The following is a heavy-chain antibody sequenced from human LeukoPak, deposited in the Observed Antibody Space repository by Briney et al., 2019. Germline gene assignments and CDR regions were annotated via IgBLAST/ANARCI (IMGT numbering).Heavy chain of an antibody. CDR3: ARTVAATYGNWFDP. V-gene: IGHV3-21*01. CDR1: GFTFSSYS. D-gene: IGHD2-15*01. J-gene: IGHJ5*02. Sequence: GGSLRLSCAASGFTFSSYSMNWGRQASGKGLEGVSSISSSTSYIYYADSVKGRFTISRDNAKNSLYLQMNSLRAEDTAVYYCARTVAATYGNWFDPWGQGTLVTVSS. CDR2: ISSSTSYI.